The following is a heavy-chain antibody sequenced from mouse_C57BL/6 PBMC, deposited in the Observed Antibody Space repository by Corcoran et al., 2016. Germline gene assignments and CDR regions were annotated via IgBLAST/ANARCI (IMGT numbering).Heavy chain of an antibody. V-gene: IGHV9-3*01. CDR1: GYTFTTYG. J-gene: IGHJ2*01. CDR2: INTYSGVP. Sequence: QIQLVQSGPELKKPGETVKISCKASGYTFTTYGMSWVKQAPGKGLKWMGWINTYSGVPTYADDFKGRFAFSLETSASTAYLQINNLKNEDTATYFCARSRAPGYWGQGTTLTVSS. CDR3: ARSRAPGY.